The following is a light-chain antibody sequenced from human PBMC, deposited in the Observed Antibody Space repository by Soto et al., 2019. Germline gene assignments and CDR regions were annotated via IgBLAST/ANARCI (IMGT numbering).Light chain of an antibody. CDR2: GTS. J-gene: IGKJ4*01. Sequence: DNVLTQSPGTLSLSPGERATLSCRASQSVTSSYLAWYQQTPGQAPSLLIYGTSSRATGIPDRFSGSGSGTDFPLTISRLEPEDFAVYYCQQYDSSHLTFGGGTKVEIK. CDR3: QQYDSSHLT. CDR1: QSVTSSY. V-gene: IGKV3-20*01.